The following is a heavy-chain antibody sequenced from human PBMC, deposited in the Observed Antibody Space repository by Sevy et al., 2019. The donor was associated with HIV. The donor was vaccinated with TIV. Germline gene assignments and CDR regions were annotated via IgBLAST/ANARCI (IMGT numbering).Heavy chain of an antibody. CDR2: IKSDGSST. CDR3: SRGLYYYDMRGHQEPGDY. J-gene: IGHJ4*02. Sequence: GGSLRLSCAASGITLTPYWMHWVRQVPGKGLVWVSRIKSDGSSTSYAESVKGRFTISRDSGKNTLYLQMKSLRVEDTAVYFCSRGLYYYDMRGHQEPGDYWGQGVLVTVSS. V-gene: IGHV3-74*01. D-gene: IGHD3-22*01. CDR1: GITLTPYW.